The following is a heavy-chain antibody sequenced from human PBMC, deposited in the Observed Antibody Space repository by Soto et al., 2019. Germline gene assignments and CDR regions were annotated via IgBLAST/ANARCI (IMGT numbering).Heavy chain of an antibody. D-gene: IGHD5-18*01. CDR3: VSDRGYSQASTPCS. J-gene: IGHJ5*02. CDR2: ISYDGSLQ. Sequence: QAQLVESGGGVVQPGRSLRLSCAASGFAFSCYGMHWVRQAPGTGLEWVAVISYDGSLQHYADSVKGPFTISRDNSKNMLLLQMGSLRAEDTAVYYRVSDRGYSQASTPCSWGPGSLVSVSS. CDR1: GFAFSCYG. V-gene: IGHV3-30*03.